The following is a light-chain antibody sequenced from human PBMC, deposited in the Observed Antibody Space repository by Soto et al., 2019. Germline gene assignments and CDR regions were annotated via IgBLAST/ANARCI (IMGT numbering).Light chain of an antibody. V-gene: IGKV1-39*01. CDR1: QSISSY. Sequence: DILMTQSPSSLSASVGDRVTITCRASQSISSYLNWYQQKPGKAPKLLIYAASSLQSGVPSRFSGSGSGTDFTLTISSLLPEDFATYYCQQSYSTHLTFGGGTKVEIK. J-gene: IGKJ4*01. CDR3: QQSYSTHLT. CDR2: AAS.